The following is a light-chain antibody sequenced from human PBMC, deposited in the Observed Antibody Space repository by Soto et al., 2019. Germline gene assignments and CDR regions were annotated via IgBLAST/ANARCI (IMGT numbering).Light chain of an antibody. J-gene: IGLJ1*01. CDR3: TSYTSSRTYV. CDR2: DVS. V-gene: IGLV2-14*03. Sequence: QSVLTQPASVSGSPGQSITVSCTGTSNDVGAYNYVSWYQQHPGTAPKLMIYDVSNRPSGFSNRFSGSKSGNTASLTISGLQAEDEADYYCTSYTSSRTYVFGTGTKVTVL. CDR1: SNDVGAYNY.